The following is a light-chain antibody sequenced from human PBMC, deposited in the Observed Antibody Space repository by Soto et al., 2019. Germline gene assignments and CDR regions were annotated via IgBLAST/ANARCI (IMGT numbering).Light chain of an antibody. V-gene: IGLV2-14*01. CDR3: SSYTSSSVV. J-gene: IGLJ2*01. Sequence: QSVLTQPASVSGSPGQSITISCTGTSSDVGGYNYVSWYQQHPGKAPKLMIYDVSNRTSGVSNRFSGSKSGNTASLTISGLQAEDKADYYCSSYTSSSVVFGGGTKLTVL. CDR1: SSDVGGYNY. CDR2: DVS.